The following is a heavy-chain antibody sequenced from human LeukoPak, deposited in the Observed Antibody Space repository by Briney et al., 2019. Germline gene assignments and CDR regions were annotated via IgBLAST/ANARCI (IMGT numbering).Heavy chain of an antibody. D-gene: IGHD5-18*01. CDR3: AKHRGYSYGSLGMDV. CDR1: GFTFSSYG. V-gene: IGHV3-30*18. Sequence: GRSLRLSCAASGFTFSSYGMHWVRQAPGKGLEWVAVISYDGSNKYYADSVKGRFTISRDNSKNTLYLQMNRLRAEDTAVYYCAKHRGYSYGSLGMDVWGQGTTVTVSS. CDR2: ISYDGSNK. J-gene: IGHJ6*02.